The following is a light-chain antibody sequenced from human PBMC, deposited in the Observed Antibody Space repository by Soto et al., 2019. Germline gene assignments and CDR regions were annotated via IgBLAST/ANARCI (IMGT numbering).Light chain of an antibody. CDR2: GAY. V-gene: IGKV3-20*01. CDR3: QQHGSSPRT. Sequence: EIVLTQSPGTLSLSPGERTTLSCRASQSVISSNLAWYQLRPGQAPMLLIYGAYNSASGIPDRFSGSETRTEFTLTLRRLQPEDFPVYYCQQHGSSPRTFGEGPQVEIK. J-gene: IGKJ1*01. CDR1: QSVISSN.